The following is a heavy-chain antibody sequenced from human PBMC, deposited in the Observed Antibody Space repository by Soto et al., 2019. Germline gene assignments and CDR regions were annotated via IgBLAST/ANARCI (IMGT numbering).Heavy chain of an antibody. D-gene: IGHD1-20*01. Sequence: GGSLRLSCAASGFTFTTYAMNWVRQAPGKGLEWVSVISGSGGIRNYADSVKGRFTISRDISKNTLYLQMNSLRAEDTAVYYCARDERYITGPMDVWGQGTTVTVSS. CDR2: ISGSGGIR. CDR1: GFTFTTYA. J-gene: IGHJ6*02. V-gene: IGHV3-23*01. CDR3: ARDERYITGPMDV.